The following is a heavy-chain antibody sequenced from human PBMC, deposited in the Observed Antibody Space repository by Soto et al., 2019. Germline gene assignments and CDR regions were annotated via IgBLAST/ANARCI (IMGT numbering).Heavy chain of an antibody. D-gene: IGHD6-19*01. Sequence: PSQTLSLTCAISGDSVSSNSAAWNWIRQSPSRGLEWLGRTYYRSKWYNDYAVSVKSRITINPDTSKNQFSLQLNSVTPEDTAVYYCARDRPNQVRVAGNWFDPWGQGTLVTAPQ. CDR3: ARDRPNQVRVAGNWFDP. V-gene: IGHV6-1*01. CDR2: TYYRSKWYN. J-gene: IGHJ5*02. CDR1: GDSVSSNSAA.